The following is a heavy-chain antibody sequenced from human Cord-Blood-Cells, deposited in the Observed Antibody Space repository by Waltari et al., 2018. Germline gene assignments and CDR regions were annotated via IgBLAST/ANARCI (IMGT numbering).Heavy chain of an antibody. CDR2: VYRGGTT. V-gene: IGHV3-53*01. CDR3: AVAVKAVAI. J-gene: IGHJ3*02. CDR1: GFTDSSNY. Sequence: EVQLVESGGGLIQPGGSLRLSCAASGFTDSSNYMSWVREAPGRGLEWVSVVYRGGTTYYSDSVKGRVTISRDNAKNTLYLQMNSLRAEDTAVYYCAVAVKAVAIWGQGTMVTVSS. D-gene: IGHD4-4*01.